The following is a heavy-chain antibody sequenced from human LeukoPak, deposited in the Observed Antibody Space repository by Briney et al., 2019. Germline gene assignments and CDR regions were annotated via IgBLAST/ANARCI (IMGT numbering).Heavy chain of an antibody. J-gene: IGHJ4*02. CDR2: MNPNSGNT. CDR3: ARVQGSSWTFDY. CDR1: GYTFTSYD. V-gene: IGHV1-8*01. Sequence: GASVKVSCKASGYTFTSYDINWVRQATGQGLEWMGWMNPNSGNTGYAQKFQGRVTMTRNTSISTAYMELSSLRSEDTAVYYCARVQGSSWTFDYWGQGTLVTVPS. D-gene: IGHD6-13*01.